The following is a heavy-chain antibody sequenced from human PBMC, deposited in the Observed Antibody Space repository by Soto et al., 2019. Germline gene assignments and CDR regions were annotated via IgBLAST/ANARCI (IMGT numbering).Heavy chain of an antibody. D-gene: IGHD2-2*01. CDR2: ISSNSTAF. Sequence: NLLESGGGLVKPGGSLRLSCEGSGFLFSHYYMSWIRQGPKKILELVAYISSNSTAFYYADSVKGRFTVSKDDDKKSVFLQMTSVTSDDTATYYCATGDWSRTNNFDTWGQGTQVIVSA. CDR3: ATGDWSRTNNFDT. CDR1: GFLFSHYY. V-gene: IGHV3-11*01. J-gene: IGHJ5*02.